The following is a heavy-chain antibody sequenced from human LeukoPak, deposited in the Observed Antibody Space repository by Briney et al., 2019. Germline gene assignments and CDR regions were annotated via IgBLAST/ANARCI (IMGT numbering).Heavy chain of an antibody. CDR3: ARGIQLWFENAFDI. J-gene: IGHJ3*02. D-gene: IGHD5-18*01. Sequence: SETLSLTCAVYGGSFSGYYWSWIRQPPGKGLEWIGEINHSGSTNYNPSLKSRVTISVDTSKNQFSLKLSSVTAAYTAVYYCARGIQLWFENAFDIWGQGTMVTVSS. CDR1: GGSFSGYY. V-gene: IGHV4-34*01. CDR2: INHSGST.